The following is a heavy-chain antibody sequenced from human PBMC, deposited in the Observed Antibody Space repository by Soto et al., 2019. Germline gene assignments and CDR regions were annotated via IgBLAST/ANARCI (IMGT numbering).Heavy chain of an antibody. Sequence: QITLKESGPTLVKPTQTLMLTCSFSGFSLSTTKVGVGWVRQPPGKALEWLALIYWDDDKRYSPSLNNRLTIPKDTSKNQVVLTMTNMDPVDTATYYCAHTYPPAFDVWGQGTVVTVSS. CDR2: IYWDDDK. D-gene: IGHD3-16*01. CDR3: AHTYPPAFDV. J-gene: IGHJ3*01. V-gene: IGHV2-5*02. CDR1: GFSLSTTKVG.